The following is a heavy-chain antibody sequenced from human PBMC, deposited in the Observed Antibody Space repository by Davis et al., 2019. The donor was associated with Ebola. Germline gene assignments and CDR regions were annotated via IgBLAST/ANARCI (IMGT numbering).Heavy chain of an antibody. J-gene: IGHJ5*02. CDR2: IYPSGGSA. Sequence: APVHVPCHASVYTFTVYYIHWVRQAPGQGLEWMGIIYPSGGSATYAQQFQGRISMTRDTSTRTVYMELSSLRSDDTAVYYCARDKTVGVSAAGVLRLGFDPWGQGTLVTVSS. V-gene: IGHV1-46*01. CDR1: VYTFTVYY. CDR3: ARDKTVGVSAAGVLRLGFDP. D-gene: IGHD6-13*01.